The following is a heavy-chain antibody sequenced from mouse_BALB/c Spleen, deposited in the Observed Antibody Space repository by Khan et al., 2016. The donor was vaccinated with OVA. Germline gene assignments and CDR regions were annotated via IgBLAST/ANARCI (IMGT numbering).Heavy chain of an antibody. CDR3: ARHGTSSWFAY. CDR1: GYSFTTYY. CDR2: IDPFNGST. V-gene: IGHV1S135*01. D-gene: IGHD1-1*01. J-gene: IGHJ3*01. Sequence: VQLQQSGPELMKPGASVKISCKASGYSFTTYYIHWVKQSHGKSLEWIGYIDPFNGSTTYNQKFKGKATLTVDKSSSTAYMHLSSLTSEDSAVYYWARHGTSSWFAYWGQGTLVTVSA.